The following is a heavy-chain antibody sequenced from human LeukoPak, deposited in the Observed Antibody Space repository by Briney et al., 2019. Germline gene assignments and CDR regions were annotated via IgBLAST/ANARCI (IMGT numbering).Heavy chain of an antibody. Sequence: SETLSLTCTVSGGSISSYYWSWIRQPAGKGLEWIGRIYTSGSTNYNPSLKSRVTMSVDTSKNQFSLKLSSVTAADTAVYYCARELRVGILTGYTYNWFDPWGQGTLVTVSS. CDR1: GGSISSYY. D-gene: IGHD3-9*01. CDR3: ARELRVGILTGYTYNWFDP. CDR2: IYTSGST. J-gene: IGHJ5*02. V-gene: IGHV4-4*07.